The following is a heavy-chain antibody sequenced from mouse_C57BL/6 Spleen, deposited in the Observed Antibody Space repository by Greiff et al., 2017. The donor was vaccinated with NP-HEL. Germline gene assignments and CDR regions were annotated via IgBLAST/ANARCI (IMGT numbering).Heavy chain of an antibody. CDR1: GYTFTSYW. D-gene: IGHD2-1*01. CDR2: IYPGSGST. CDR3: AAYYYGNPFDY. Sequence: QVQLKESGAELVKPGASVKMSCKASGYTFTSYWITWVKQRPGQGLEWIGDIYPGSGSTNYNEKFKSKATLTVDTSSSTAYMQLSSLTSEDSAVYYCAAYYYGNPFDYWGQGTTLTVSS. V-gene: IGHV1-55*01. J-gene: IGHJ2*01.